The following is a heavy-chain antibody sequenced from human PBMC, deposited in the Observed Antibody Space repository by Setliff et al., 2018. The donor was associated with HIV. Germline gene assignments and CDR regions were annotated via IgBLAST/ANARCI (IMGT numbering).Heavy chain of an antibody. Sequence: GESLQISCETSGFTFGDFCMSWVRQAPGKGLEWISYISSKRTSIYYADSVKGRFTISRDNDRNSLYLQMNGLRAEDTAVYYCARGPTTVTNYYYYYMDVWGKGTTVTVSS. J-gene: IGHJ6*03. V-gene: IGHV3-48*01. CDR2: ISSKRTSI. CDR3: ARGPTTVTNYYYYYMDV. CDR1: GFTFGDFC. D-gene: IGHD4-17*01.